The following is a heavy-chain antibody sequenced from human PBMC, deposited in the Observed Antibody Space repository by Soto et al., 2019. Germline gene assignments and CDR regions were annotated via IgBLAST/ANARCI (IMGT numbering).Heavy chain of an antibody. D-gene: IGHD1-1*01. CDR1: GDSISSSNYY. J-gene: IGHJ4*02. CDR3: ATREKRRCSDY. V-gene: IGHV4-39*01. Sequence: SETLSLTCSVSGDSISSSNYYWGWIRQTPGKGLEWLGSLSYGGSTHYNPSLNSRVTISVDTSNNQFSLKLTSVTAADTAVYFCATREKRRCSDYWGQGFLVTVSS. CDR2: LSYGGST.